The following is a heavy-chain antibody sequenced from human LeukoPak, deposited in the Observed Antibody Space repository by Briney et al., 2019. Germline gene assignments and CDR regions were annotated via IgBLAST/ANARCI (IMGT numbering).Heavy chain of an antibody. CDR1: GYTFTTYY. CDR2: INSSGGST. CDR3: ARQTVAVPGGFDY. Sequence: ASVTVSFKASGYTFTTYYMHWVRQAPGQGLEWMGIINSSGGSTSYAQNFQDRVTMTRDTSTSTVYMELSSLRSEDTAVYYCARQTVAVPGGFDYWGPGTLVTVSS. V-gene: IGHV1-46*01. D-gene: IGHD6-19*01. J-gene: IGHJ4*02.